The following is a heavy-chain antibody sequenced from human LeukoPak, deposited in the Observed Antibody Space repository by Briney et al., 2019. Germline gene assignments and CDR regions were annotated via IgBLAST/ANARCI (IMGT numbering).Heavy chain of an antibody. J-gene: IGHJ6*02. D-gene: IGHD6-6*01. CDR1: GFTFSSYA. Sequence: GGSLRLSCAASGFTFSSYAMHWVRQAPGKGLEWVAVISYDGSNKYYADSVKGRFTISRDNSKNTLYLQMNSLRAEDTAVYYCARDLSSGYYYYGMDVWGRGTTVTVSS. V-gene: IGHV3-30*04. CDR2: ISYDGSNK. CDR3: ARDLSSGYYYYGMDV.